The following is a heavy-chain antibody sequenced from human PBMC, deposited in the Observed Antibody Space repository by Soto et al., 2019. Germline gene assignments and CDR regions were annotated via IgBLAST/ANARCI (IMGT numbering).Heavy chain of an antibody. D-gene: IGHD3-10*01. Sequence: ASVKVSCKACGYTFTSYYMHWVRQAPGQGLEWMGIINPSGGSTSYAQKFQGRVTMTRDTSTSTVYMELSSLRSEDTAVYYCARDWPYYYGSGKNGMDVWGQGTTVTVSS. CDR3: ARDWPYYYGSGKNGMDV. V-gene: IGHV1-46*01. J-gene: IGHJ6*02. CDR2: INPSGGST. CDR1: GYTFTSYY.